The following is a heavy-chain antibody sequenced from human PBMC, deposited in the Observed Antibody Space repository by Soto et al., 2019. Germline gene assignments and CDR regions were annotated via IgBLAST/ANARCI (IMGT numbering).Heavy chain of an antibody. Sequence: PSETLSLTCTVSGGSISSYHWSWIRQTAGRRLEWIGRFYTSGSANTYYNPSLKRRVTMSVDTSKNQFSLEMTSVTAADTAVYYCVRESGGGGYSGGGSCHGMDVWGQGTTVTVYS. J-gene: IGHJ6*02. V-gene: IGHV4-4*07. CDR2: FYTSGSANT. CDR3: VRESGGGGYSGGGSCHGMDV. CDR1: GGSISSYH. D-gene: IGHD2-15*01.